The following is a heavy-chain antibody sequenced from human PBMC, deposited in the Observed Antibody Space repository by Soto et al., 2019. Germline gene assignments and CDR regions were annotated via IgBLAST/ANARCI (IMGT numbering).Heavy chain of an antibody. D-gene: IGHD2-2*01. CDR1: GFTFNDYY. CDR3: ARDHCSRPNCYPRWYFDL. Sequence: QVQLVESGGGLVKPGGSLRLSCTASGFTFNDYYMNWFRQAPGKGLEWISYISNTGTTIYYADSVKGRFTISRDTSKNSRFLQMNRLRGEDTALYYCARDHCSRPNCYPRWYFDLWGRGTLVNVSS. J-gene: IGHJ2*01. V-gene: IGHV3-11*01. CDR2: ISNTGTTI.